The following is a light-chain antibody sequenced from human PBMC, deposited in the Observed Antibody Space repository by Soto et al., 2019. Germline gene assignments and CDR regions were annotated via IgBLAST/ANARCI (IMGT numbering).Light chain of an antibody. V-gene: IGLV1-51*01. J-gene: IGLJ3*02. CDR2: DTN. CDR1: TSDFNY. Sequence: QSALTQPRSVSGSPGQSVTISCTGTTSDFNYVSWYLHHPGKAPKLVIYDTNKRPSGIPDRFSGSKSGTSATLDITGLQTGDEADYHCGTWDARLSGWVFGGGPKLTVL. CDR3: GTWDARLSGWV.